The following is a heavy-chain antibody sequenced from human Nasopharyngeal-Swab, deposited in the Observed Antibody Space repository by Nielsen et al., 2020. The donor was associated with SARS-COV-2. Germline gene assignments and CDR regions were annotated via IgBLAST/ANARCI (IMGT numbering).Heavy chain of an antibody. CDR2: IYYSGTT. V-gene: IGHV4-39*02. D-gene: IGHD3-22*01. CDR3: ARPRADYYDSSGY. Sequence: SETLSLTCTVSGGSISSSSYYWGWLRQPTGKGLEWIGSIYYSGTTYYNPFLKRRATISVDTSKNHFSLKLSLVTAADTAVYYCARPRADYYDSSGYWGQGTLVTVSS. CDR1: GGSISSSSYY. J-gene: IGHJ4*02.